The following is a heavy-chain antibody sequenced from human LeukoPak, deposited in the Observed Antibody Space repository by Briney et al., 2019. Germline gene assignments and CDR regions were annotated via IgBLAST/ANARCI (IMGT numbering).Heavy chain of an antibody. Sequence: PGGSLRLSCAASGLSVSSHYMSWVRQAPGKGLEWVSAIHSVGSTDYADSVKGRFTISRDNPKNRVDLQVNSLRAEDTAVYYCASSRIFGNAMDVWGQGTTVTVSS. CDR2: IHSVGST. V-gene: IGHV3-53*01. J-gene: IGHJ6*02. CDR1: GLSVSSHY. CDR3: ASSRIFGNAMDV. D-gene: IGHD3-3*01.